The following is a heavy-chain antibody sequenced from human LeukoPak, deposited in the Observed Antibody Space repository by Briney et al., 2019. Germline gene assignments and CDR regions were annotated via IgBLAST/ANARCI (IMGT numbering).Heavy chain of an antibody. J-gene: IGHJ4*02. CDR3: ARLNQRASITIFGVGIDDWDY. V-gene: IGHV4-39*01. CDR2: IYYSGST. Sequence: SETLSLTCTVSGGSISSSSYYWGWIRQPPGKGLEWIGSIYYSGSTYYNPSLKSRVTISVDTSKNQFSLKLSSVTAADTAVYYCARLNQRASITIFGVGIDDWDYWGQGTLVTVSS. D-gene: IGHD3-3*01. CDR1: GGSISSSSYY.